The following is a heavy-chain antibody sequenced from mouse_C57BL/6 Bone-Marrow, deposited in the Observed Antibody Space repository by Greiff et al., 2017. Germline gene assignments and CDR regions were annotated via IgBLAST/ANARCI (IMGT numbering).Heavy chain of an antibody. V-gene: IGHV2-6*01. J-gene: IGHJ4*01. CDR3: ASSLGGAMDY. CDR2: IWGVGST. Sequence: VKVEESGPGLVAPSQSLSITCTVSGFSLTSYGVDWVRQSPGKGLEWLGVIWGVGSTNYNSALKSRLSISKDNSKSQVFLKMNSLQTDDKAMYYCASSLGGAMDYWAQGTSVTVSS. D-gene: IGHD3-1*01. CDR1: GFSLTSYG.